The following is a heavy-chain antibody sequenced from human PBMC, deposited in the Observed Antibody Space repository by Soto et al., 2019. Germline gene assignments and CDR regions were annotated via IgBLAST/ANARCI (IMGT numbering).Heavy chain of an antibody. Sequence: PGGSLRLSCAASGFTFSDSWMNWVRQAPGKGLEWVASTVPDGSERYYPGSVKGRFTISRENAKNSLYLQMNSLRAGDTAVYYCARGKRGYSYSGLPIDYWGQGTLVTVSS. V-gene: IGHV3-7*01. CDR2: TVPDGSER. D-gene: IGHD5-18*01. J-gene: IGHJ4*02. CDR3: ARGKRGYSYSGLPIDY. CDR1: GFTFSDSW.